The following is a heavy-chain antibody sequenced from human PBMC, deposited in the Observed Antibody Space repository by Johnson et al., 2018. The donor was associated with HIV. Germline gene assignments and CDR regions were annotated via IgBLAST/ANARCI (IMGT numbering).Heavy chain of an antibody. D-gene: IGHD1-26*01. CDR3: ATGVGAKTLTDAFDI. V-gene: IGHV3-30*04. CDR1: EFSFSNYA. CDR2: ISYDGSNK. J-gene: IGHJ3*02. Sequence: QVQLVESGGGVVQPGGSLRLSCAASEFSFSNYALHWVRQAPGKGLEWLAVISYDGSNKYYADSVKGRFTISRDNSKNTLYLQMHSLRDEDTAVYSCATGVGAKTLTDAFDIWGQGTMVTVFS.